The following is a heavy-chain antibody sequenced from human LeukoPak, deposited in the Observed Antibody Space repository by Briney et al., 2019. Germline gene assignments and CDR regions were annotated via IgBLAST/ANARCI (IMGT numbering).Heavy chain of an antibody. Sequence: SETLSLTRTVSGGSISSSSYYWGWIRQPPGKGLEWIWSIYYSGSTYYNPSLKSRVTISVDTSKNQFSLKLSSVTAADTAVYYCARDPGGVRDNWFDPWGQGTLVTVSS. J-gene: IGHJ5*02. CDR2: IYYSGST. D-gene: IGHD2-8*02. CDR3: ARDPGGVRDNWFDP. CDR1: GGSISSSSYY. V-gene: IGHV4-39*07.